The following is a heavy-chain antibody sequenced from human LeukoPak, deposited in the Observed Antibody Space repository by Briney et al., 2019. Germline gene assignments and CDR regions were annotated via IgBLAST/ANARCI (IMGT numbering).Heavy chain of an antibody. Sequence: NPSETLSLTCTVSGGSISSSSYYWGWIRQPPGKGLEWIGSIYYSGSTYYNPSLKSRVTISVDTSKNQFSLKLSSVTAADTAVYYCATLSSSGWPLYYYYYMDVWGKGTTVTVSS. CDR3: ATLSSSGWPLYYYYYMDV. CDR1: GGSISSSSYY. D-gene: IGHD6-19*01. J-gene: IGHJ6*03. V-gene: IGHV4-39*01. CDR2: IYYSGST.